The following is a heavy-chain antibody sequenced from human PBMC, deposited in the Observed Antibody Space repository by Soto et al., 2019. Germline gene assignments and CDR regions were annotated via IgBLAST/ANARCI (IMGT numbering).Heavy chain of an antibody. V-gene: IGHV1-69*12. CDR1: GGTFSSYA. J-gene: IGHJ6*02. D-gene: IGHD2-2*02. CDR3: ATHEIGHCISTSCYKGGYYYGMDV. Sequence: QVQLVQSGAEVKKPGSSVKVSCKASGGTFSSYAISWVRQAPGQGLEWMGGIIPIFATADYAQKFQGRVTLTADDSTSTAYMELSSLRSEDTAVYYCATHEIGHCISTSCYKGGYYYGMDVWGQGTTVTVSS. CDR2: IIPIFATA.